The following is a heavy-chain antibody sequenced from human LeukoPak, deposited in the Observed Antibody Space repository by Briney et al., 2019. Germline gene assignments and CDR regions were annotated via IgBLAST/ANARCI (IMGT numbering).Heavy chain of an antibody. CDR2: INPSGGST. D-gene: IGHD6-19*01. CDR1: GYTFTSYY. J-gene: IGHJ5*02. CDR3: AREGIAVAGTWSILRFWFDP. V-gene: IGHV1-46*01. Sequence: GASVKVSCKAPGYTFTSYYMHWVRQAPGQGLEGMGIINPSGGSTSYAQKFQGRVTMTRDTSTSTVYMELSSLRSEDTAVYYCAREGIAVAGTWSILRFWFDPWGQGTLVTVSS.